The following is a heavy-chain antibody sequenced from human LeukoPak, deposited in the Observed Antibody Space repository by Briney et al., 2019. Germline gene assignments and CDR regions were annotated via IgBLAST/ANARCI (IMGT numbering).Heavy chain of an antibody. CDR2: IWYVGSNK. CDR3: ARGYYYDSSGYYYDY. V-gene: IGHV3-33*01. D-gene: IGHD3-22*01. CDR1: GFTFSSYG. Sequence: GGSLRLSCAASGFTFSSYGMHWVRQAPGKGLEWVAVIWYVGSNKYYADSVKGRFTISRDNSKNTLYLQMNSLRAEDTAVYYCARGYYYDSSGYYYDYWGQGTLVTVSS. J-gene: IGHJ4*02.